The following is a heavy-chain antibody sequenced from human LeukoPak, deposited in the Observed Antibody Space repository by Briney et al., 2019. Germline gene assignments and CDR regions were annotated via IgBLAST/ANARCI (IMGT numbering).Heavy chain of an antibody. J-gene: IGHJ4*02. V-gene: IGHV4-61*01. D-gene: IGHD5-18*01. Sequence: SETLSLTCTVSGGSVSNSLYYWSWIRQPPGKGLEWIGYIYYNGDTNYNLSLKSRVIISIGTSSNQFSLRLNSMTAADTAVYYCARVLRAASWRSYDYWGQGSLVSVSS. CDR3: ARVLRAASWRSYDY. CDR2: IYYNGDT. CDR1: GGSVSNSLYY.